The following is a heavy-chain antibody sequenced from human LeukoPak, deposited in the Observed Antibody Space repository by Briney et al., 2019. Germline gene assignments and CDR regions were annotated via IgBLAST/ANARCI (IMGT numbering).Heavy chain of an antibody. CDR1: GFTFSRYW. CDR2: IKPDGSEK. V-gene: IGHV3-7*04. J-gene: IGHJ4*02. CDR3: ARWGGGFDY. Sequence: GGSLRLSCAASGFTFSRYWMSWVRQAPGKGPEWVANIKPDGSEKYFVDSVRGRFTISRDNAMNSLYLQMNSLRAEDTAVYFCARWGGGFDYWGQGTLVTVSS. D-gene: IGHD3-16*01.